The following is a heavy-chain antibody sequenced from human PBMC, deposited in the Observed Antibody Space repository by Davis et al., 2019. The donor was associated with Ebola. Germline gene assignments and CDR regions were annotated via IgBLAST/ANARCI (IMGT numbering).Heavy chain of an antibody. Sequence: PGGSLRLSCAASGFTFRTYDMHWVRQAPGKGLEWVAVISNDGSNKYFADSVKGRFTISRDDSKNTLSLQMNSLRAEDTAVYYCAREGCSTISCYFVSWGQGTLVTVSS. CDR3: AREGCSTISCYFVS. D-gene: IGHD2-2*01. V-gene: IGHV3-30-3*01. CDR2: ISNDGSNK. CDR1: GFTFRTYD. J-gene: IGHJ5*02.